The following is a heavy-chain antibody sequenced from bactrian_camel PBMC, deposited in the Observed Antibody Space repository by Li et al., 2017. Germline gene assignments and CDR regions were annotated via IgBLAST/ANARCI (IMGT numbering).Heavy chain of an antibody. Sequence: QVQLVESGGGMVRTGGSLRLSCAASGYTYSSYCMGWFRQAPGKAREAIARIDSDDSTRYVDSVKGRFAISRDNAKNTLYLQLNSLTTDDTGMYFCLVGFDYWGRGTQVTVS. CDR3: LVGFDY. J-gene: IGHJ4*01. CDR2: IDSDDST. D-gene: IGHD5*01. V-gene: IGHV3S57*01. CDR1: GYTYSSYC.